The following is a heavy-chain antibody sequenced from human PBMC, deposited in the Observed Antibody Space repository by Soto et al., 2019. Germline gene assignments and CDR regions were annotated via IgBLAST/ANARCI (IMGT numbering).Heavy chain of an antibody. CDR3: ASGSDIVATMTTYYFDY. Sequence: SVKVSCKASGGTFSSYAISWVRQAPGQGLEWMGGIIPIFGTANYAQKFQGRVTITADESTSTAYMELSSLRSEDTAVYYCASGSDIVATMTTYYFDYWGQGTLVTVSS. CDR1: GGTFSSYA. D-gene: IGHD5-12*01. J-gene: IGHJ4*02. V-gene: IGHV1-69*13. CDR2: IIPIFGTA.